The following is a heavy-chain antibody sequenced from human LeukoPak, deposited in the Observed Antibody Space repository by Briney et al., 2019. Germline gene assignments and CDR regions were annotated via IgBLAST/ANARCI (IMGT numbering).Heavy chain of an antibody. V-gene: IGHV3-30*18. CDR1: GFIFSGSV. Sequence: GGSLRLACAASGFIFSGSVMHWVRQAPGKGLEWVAIISYDGTNENYGDSVKGRFTISRDNSKKTLYLHMNSLRHDDTAVYYCAKDSGGSVLEDWGHGSLVIVSS. J-gene: IGHJ4*01. CDR2: ISYDGTNE. D-gene: IGHD2-15*01. CDR3: AKDSGGSVLED.